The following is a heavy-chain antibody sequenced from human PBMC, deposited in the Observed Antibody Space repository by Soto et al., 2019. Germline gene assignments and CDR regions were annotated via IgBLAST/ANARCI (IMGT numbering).Heavy chain of an antibody. CDR2: INAYGT. CDR1: GFTFNNFA. Sequence: EVQLLESGGDLVQPGGSLRLSCATSGFTFNNFAMSWVRHSPGKGLEWVSTINAYGTHSVDSVRGRFTVSRDNYKNTLYLQMNDLGVEDTALYFCARDPGGSFDYWGQGTLVTVSS. J-gene: IGHJ4*02. V-gene: IGHV3-23*01. CDR3: ARDPGGSFDY. D-gene: IGHD2-15*01.